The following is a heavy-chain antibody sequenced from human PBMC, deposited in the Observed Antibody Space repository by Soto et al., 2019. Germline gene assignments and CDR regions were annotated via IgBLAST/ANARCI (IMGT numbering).Heavy chain of an antibody. D-gene: IGHD3-10*01. CDR2: INHSGGT. Sequence: SETLSLTCAVFGGSFSGHYWSWIRQPPGKGLEWIGEINHSGGTSYNPSLKSRVTISVDTSKNTLYLQMNSLRAEDTAVYYCARGAMVRGVMGYGMDVWDQGTTVTVSS. J-gene: IGHJ6*02. V-gene: IGHV4-34*01. CDR1: GGSFSGHY. CDR3: ARGAMVRGVMGYGMDV.